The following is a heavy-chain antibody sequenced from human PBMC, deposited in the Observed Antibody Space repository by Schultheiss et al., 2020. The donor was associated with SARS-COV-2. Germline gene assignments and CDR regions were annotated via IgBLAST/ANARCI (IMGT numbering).Heavy chain of an antibody. V-gene: IGHV4-59*01. Sequence: SETLSLTCTVSGGSISSYYWSWIRQPPGKGLEWIGYIYYSGSTNYNPSLKSRVTISVDTSKNQFSLKLSSVTAADTAVYYCARLAYCGGDCYRANWFDPCGQGTLVTVSS. CDR1: GGSISSYY. CDR2: IYYSGST. D-gene: IGHD2-21*01. CDR3: ARLAYCGGDCYRANWFDP. J-gene: IGHJ5*02.